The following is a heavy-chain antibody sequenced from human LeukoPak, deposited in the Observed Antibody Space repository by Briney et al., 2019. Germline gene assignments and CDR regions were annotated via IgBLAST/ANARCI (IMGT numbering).Heavy chain of an antibody. CDR3: ARGGISPKPGAQNWFDP. D-gene: IGHD2-15*01. Sequence: PSETLSLTCTVSGGSISSYYWSWIRQPPGKGLEWIGYIYYSGSTNYNPSLKSRVTISVDTSKNQFSLKLSSVTAADTAVYYCARGGISPKPGAQNWFDPWGQGTLVTVSS. J-gene: IGHJ5*02. V-gene: IGHV4-59*01. CDR1: GGSISSYY. CDR2: IYYSGST.